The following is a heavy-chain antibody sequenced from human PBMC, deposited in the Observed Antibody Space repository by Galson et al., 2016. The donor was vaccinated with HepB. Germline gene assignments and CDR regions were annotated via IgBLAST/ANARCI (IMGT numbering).Heavy chain of an antibody. Sequence: SLRLSCAASGFTFSSYWMYWVRQAPGKGLVWVSRVNPDGSRTDYADSVKGRFTISRDNAKNTLYLQMNSLRAEDTAVYYCASSDYDILTGYYNVPYWGQGTLVTVSS. CDR3: ASSDYDILTGYYNVPY. CDR2: VNPDGSRT. J-gene: IGHJ4*02. V-gene: IGHV3-74*01. CDR1: GFTFSSYW. D-gene: IGHD3-9*01.